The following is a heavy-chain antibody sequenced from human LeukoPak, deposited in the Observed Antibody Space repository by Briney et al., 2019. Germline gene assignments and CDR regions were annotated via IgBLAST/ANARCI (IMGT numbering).Heavy chain of an antibody. CDR1: GFTFSSYG. CDR3: AKEGADYCDSSGYYLDY. J-gene: IGHJ4*02. V-gene: IGHV3-30*18. D-gene: IGHD3-22*01. Sequence: GRSLRLSCAASGFTFSSYGMHWVRQAPGKGLEWVAVISYDGSNKYYADSVKGRFTISRDNSKNTLYLQMNSLRAEDTAVYYCAKEGADYCDSSGYYLDYWGQGTLVTVSS. CDR2: ISYDGSNK.